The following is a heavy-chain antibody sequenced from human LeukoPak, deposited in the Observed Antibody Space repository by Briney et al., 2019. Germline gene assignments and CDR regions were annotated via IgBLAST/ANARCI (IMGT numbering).Heavy chain of an antibody. CDR2: IYYSGST. CDR3: ARGFNYYDSSGYYRPLYRYFDL. CDR1: GGSISSYY. V-gene: IGHV4-59*01. Sequence: SETLSLTCTVSGGSISSYYWSWIRQPPGKGLEWIGYIYYSGSTNYNPSLTSRVTISVDTSKNQFSLKLSSVTAADTAVYYCARGFNYYDSSGYYRPLYRYFDLWGRGTLVTVSS. J-gene: IGHJ2*01. D-gene: IGHD3-22*01.